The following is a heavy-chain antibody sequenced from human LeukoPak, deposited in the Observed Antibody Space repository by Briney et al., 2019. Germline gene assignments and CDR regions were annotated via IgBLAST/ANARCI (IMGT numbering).Heavy chain of an antibody. D-gene: IGHD1-26*01. J-gene: IGHJ4*02. CDR1: GGSISSYY. V-gene: IGHV4-59*01. Sequence: PSETLSLTCTVSGGSISSYYWSWIRQPPGKGLEWIGYIYYSGSTNYNPSLKSRVTISVDTSKNQFSLKLSSVTAADTAVYYCARVAFSGSYNFDYWGQGTLVTVSS. CDR2: IYYSGST. CDR3: ARVAFSGSYNFDY.